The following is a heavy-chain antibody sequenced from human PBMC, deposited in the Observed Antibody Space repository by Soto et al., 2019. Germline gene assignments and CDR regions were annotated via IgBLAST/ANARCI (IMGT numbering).Heavy chain of an antibody. D-gene: IGHD3-22*01. J-gene: IGHJ4*02. CDR2: ISGSGGST. V-gene: IGHV3-23*01. CDR3: AKGGLYSYDSSGHY. CDR1: GFRFSNSA. Sequence: EVQLLESGGGLVKTGGSLRLSCAASGFRFSNSAMSWVRQAPQKGLEWVSSISGSGGSTYYADSVKGRFTISRDNSKNTLYLQMNSLSAEDTAVYYCAKGGLYSYDSSGHYWGQGTLVTVFS.